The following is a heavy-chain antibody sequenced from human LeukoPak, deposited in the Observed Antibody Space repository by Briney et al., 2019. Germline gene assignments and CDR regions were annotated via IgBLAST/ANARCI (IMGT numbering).Heavy chain of an antibody. CDR1: GGTFSSYA. V-gene: IGHV1-69*13. CDR2: IIPIFGTA. CDR3: ARGSGRVSMMESAYYYGMDV. Sequence: SVKVSCKSSGGTFSSYAISWVRQAPGPGLEWVGGIIPIFGTASYAQKFQSRVTITADESTSTAYMELSSLRSEDTAVYYCARGSGRVSMMESAYYYGMDVWGQGTTVTVS. J-gene: IGHJ6*02. D-gene: IGHD5/OR15-5a*01.